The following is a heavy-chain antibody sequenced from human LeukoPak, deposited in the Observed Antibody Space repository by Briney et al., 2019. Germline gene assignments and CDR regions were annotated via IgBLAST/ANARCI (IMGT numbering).Heavy chain of an antibody. V-gene: IGHV3-15*01. CDR2: IKGKTDGGTA. CDR3: TTREKHLDY. CDR1: GFTFSSYA. J-gene: IGHJ4*02. Sequence: GGSLRLSCAASGFTFSSYAMSWVRQAPGKGLEWVGLIKGKTDGGTADYAAFVKGRFTISRDDSKNTLYLQVNSLKTEDTAVYYCTTREKHLDYWGQGTLVTVSS.